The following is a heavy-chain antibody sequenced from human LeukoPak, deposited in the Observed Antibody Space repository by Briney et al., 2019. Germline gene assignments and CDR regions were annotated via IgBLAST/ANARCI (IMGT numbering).Heavy chain of an antibody. CDR2: ISGDGGTT. CDR3: AKGLRLTTVTTPFDC. Sequence: GGSLRLSCAPSGFTFDDYAMHWVRQAPGKGLEWVSLISGDGGTTFYADSVKGRFTISRDNSKNSLYLQMNSLRTEDTALYYCAKGLRLTTVTTPFDCWGQGTLVTVSS. CDR1: GFTFDDYA. V-gene: IGHV3-43*02. J-gene: IGHJ4*02. D-gene: IGHD4-17*01.